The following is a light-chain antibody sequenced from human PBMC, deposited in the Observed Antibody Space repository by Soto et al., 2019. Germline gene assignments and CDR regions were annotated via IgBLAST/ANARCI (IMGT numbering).Light chain of an antibody. J-gene: IGLJ1*01. Sequence: QSVLTQPACVSGSPGQSITICCAGRRSDVDVYDYVSWCQQHPGKGPKLIIYEVSNRPSGVSNRFSGSKSGNKATLTIYGLQDEDEADYYCSSYTSTTTRVFGTGTNVTV. V-gene: IGLV2-14*03. CDR2: EVS. CDR3: SSYTSTTTRV. CDR1: RSDVDVYDY.